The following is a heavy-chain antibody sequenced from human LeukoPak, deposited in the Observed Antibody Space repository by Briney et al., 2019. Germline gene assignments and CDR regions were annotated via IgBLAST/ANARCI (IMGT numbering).Heavy chain of an antibody. CDR2: IYYSGST. CDR3: ARDGYGGNSYNWFDP. V-gene: IGHV4-59*12. Sequence: SETLSLNCTVSGGSISSYYWSWIRQPPGKGLEWIGYIYYSGSTYYNPSLKSRVTISVDTSKNQFSLKLSSVTAADTAVYYCARDGYGGNSYNWFDPWGEGTLVTVSS. J-gene: IGHJ5*02. CDR1: GGSISSYY. D-gene: IGHD4-23*01.